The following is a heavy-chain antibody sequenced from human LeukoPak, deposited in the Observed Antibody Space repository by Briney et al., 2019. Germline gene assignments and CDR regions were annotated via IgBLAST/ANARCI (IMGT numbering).Heavy chain of an antibody. Sequence: GGSLRLSCVASGFSFNNFAMTWVRQAPGKGLEWVSGISGSGGSTYYADSVKGRFTISRDNSKNTLYLQMNSLRAEDTAVYYCAKSKARIAVAGGMDVWGQGTTVTVSS. J-gene: IGHJ6*02. V-gene: IGHV3-23*01. CDR1: GFSFNNFA. CDR2: ISGSGGST. CDR3: AKSKARIAVAGGMDV. D-gene: IGHD6-19*01.